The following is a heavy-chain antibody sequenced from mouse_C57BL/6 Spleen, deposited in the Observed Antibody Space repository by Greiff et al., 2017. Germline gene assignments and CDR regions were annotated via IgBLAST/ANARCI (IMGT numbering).Heavy chain of an antibody. CDR1: GYTFTSYW. CDR3: ARGDYEYDVGWYFDV. J-gene: IGHJ1*03. Sequence: QVQLQQPGAELVKPGASVKLSCKASGYTFTSYWMQWVKQRPGQGLEWIGEIDPSDSYTNYNQKFKGKATLTVDTSSSTAYMQLSSLTSEDSAVYYCARGDYEYDVGWYFDVWGTGTTVTVSS. CDR2: IDPSDSYT. D-gene: IGHD2-4*01. V-gene: IGHV1-50*01.